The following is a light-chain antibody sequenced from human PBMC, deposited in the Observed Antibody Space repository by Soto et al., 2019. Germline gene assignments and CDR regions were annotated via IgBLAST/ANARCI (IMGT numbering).Light chain of an antibody. V-gene: IGKV1-9*01. CDR2: GAS. CDR3: QQLNSDWYA. CDR1: QGISTY. Sequence: DIQLTQSPSFLSASVGDRVTITCRASQGISTYLAWYLQRPGKAPKLLIYGASTLQSGVPSRFSGSGSGTEFTLTISVLPPEDFGTYYCQQLNSDWYAFGQGTKLEI. J-gene: IGKJ2*01.